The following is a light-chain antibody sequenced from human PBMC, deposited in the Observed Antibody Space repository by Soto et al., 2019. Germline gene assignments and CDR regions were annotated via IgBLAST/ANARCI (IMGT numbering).Light chain of an antibody. CDR2: DAS. V-gene: IGKV3-11*01. Sequence: IVLTQSPATLSLSPGERATLSCRASQSVSSYLAWYQQKPGQDPRLLIYDASNRATGIPARFSGSGSGTDFTLNISSLEPEDFAVYYCQQRGNWPPYTFGQGTNLEIK. CDR3: QQRGNWPPYT. J-gene: IGKJ2*01. CDR1: QSVSSY.